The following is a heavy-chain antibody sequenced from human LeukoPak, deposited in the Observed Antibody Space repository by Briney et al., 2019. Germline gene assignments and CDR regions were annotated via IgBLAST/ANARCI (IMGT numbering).Heavy chain of an antibody. CDR1: GFTFSSYD. CDR2: IRYDGSNK. V-gene: IGHV3-30*02. J-gene: IGHJ4*02. CDR3: ARVPSFGGIGSLDY. D-gene: IGHD1-26*01. Sequence: GGSLRLSCAASGFTFSSYDMHWVRQAPGKGLEWVAFIRYDGSNKYYADSVKGRFTISRDNSKNTLYLQMNSLRAEDTAVYYCARVPSFGGIGSLDYWGQGTLVTVSS.